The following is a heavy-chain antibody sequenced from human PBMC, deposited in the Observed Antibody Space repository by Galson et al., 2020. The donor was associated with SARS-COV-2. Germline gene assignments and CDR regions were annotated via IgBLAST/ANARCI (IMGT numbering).Heavy chain of an antibody. CDR3: ARRGRYCSSTSCFAFDI. CDR1: GYSFTSYW. V-gene: IGHV5-51*01. D-gene: IGHD2-2*01. CDR2: IYPGDSDT. J-gene: IGHJ3*02. Sequence: GEYLQISCKGSGYSFTSYWIGWVRQMPGKGLEWMGIIYPGDSDTRYSPSFQGQVTIPADKSISTAYLQWSSLKASDTAMYYCARRGRYCSSTSCFAFDIWGQGTMVTVSS.